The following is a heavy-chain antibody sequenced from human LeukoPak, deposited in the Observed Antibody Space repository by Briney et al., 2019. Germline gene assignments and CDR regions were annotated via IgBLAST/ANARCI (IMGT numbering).Heavy chain of an antibody. CDR3: AKEGRSLQTY. D-gene: IGHD5-24*01. Sequence: GGSLRLSCAASGFTFSSYGMHWVRLAPGKGLEWVANIKEDGTETYYVDSVKGRFTISRDNAKNSLYLQMNSLRVEDTAVYYCAKEGRSLQTYWGQGTLVTVSS. CDR1: GFTFSSYG. J-gene: IGHJ4*02. CDR2: IKEDGTET. V-gene: IGHV3-7*03.